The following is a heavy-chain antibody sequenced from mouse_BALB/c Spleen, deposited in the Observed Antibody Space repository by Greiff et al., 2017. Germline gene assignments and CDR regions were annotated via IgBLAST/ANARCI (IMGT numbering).Heavy chain of an antibody. J-gene: IGHJ3*01. CDR1: GFTFSSYT. CDR2: ISSGSSTI. Sequence: EVQRVESGGGLVKPGGSLKLSCTASGFTFSSYTMSWVRQTPEKRLEWVATISSGSSTIYYADTVKGRFTISRDNPKNTLFLQMTSLRSEDTAMYYCARSEGITPFAYWGQGTLVTVSA. CDR3: ARSEGITPFAY. V-gene: IGHV5-9-3*01. D-gene: IGHD2-4*01.